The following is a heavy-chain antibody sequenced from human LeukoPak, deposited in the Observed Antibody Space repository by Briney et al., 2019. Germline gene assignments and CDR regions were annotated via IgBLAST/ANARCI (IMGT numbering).Heavy chain of an antibody. J-gene: IGHJ4*02. CDR2: VSSSSSYI. V-gene: IGHV3-21*04. CDR3: ARASIAAAGYYFDY. CDR1: GFTSSSYS. D-gene: IGHD6-13*01. Sequence: GGSLRLSCAASGFTSSSYSMNWVRQDPGKGLEWVSSVSSSSSYIYYADSVKGRFTISRDNSKNTLYLQLNSLRAEDTAVYYCARASIAAAGYYFDYWGQGTLVTLSS.